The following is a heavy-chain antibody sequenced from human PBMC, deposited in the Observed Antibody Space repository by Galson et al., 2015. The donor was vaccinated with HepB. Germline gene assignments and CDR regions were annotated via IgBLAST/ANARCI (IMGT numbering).Heavy chain of an antibody. Sequence: SLRLSCAASGFTFSSYDMHWVRQATGKGLEWVSAIGPAGDTYYPGSVKGRFTISRENAKNSLYLQLNSLRAGDTAVYYCARSPLGDSSGYARGYYYGMDVWGQGTTVTVSS. CDR3: ARSPLGDSSGYARGYYYGMDV. CDR2: IGPAGDT. D-gene: IGHD3-22*01. V-gene: IGHV3-13*01. J-gene: IGHJ6*02. CDR1: GFTFSSYD.